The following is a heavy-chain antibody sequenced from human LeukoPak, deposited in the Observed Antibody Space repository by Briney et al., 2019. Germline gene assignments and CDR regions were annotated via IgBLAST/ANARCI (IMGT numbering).Heavy chain of an antibody. CDR3: AKVVGASPGNAFDI. CDR2: ISTHNGNR. D-gene: IGHD1-26*01. CDR1: GYTFSTYE. Sequence: ASVKVSCKASGYTFSTYEITWVRQAPGQGLEWMGWISTHNGNRVYAQKFQGRVILTTDTSTSTAYMELRGLISDDTAVYYCAKVVGASPGNAFDIWGQGTMVTVSS. V-gene: IGHV1-18*01. J-gene: IGHJ3*02.